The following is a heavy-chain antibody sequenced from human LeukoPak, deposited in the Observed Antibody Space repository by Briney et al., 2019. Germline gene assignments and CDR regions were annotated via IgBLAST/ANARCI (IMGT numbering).Heavy chain of an antibody. V-gene: IGHV4-59*08. D-gene: IGHD6-19*01. CDR3: ARHGRNSGAPNY. CDR2: IFYSGST. J-gene: IGHJ4*02. CDR1: GGSITSYY. Sequence: SETLSLTCTVSGGSITSYYWSWIRQPPGKGLEWVGYIFYSGSTNYNPSLKSRVTISVDTSENQFSLNLSSVTAADTAMYFCARHGRNSGAPNYWGQGTLVTGSS.